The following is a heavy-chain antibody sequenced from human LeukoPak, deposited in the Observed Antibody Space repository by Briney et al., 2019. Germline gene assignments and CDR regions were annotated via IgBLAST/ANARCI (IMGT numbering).Heavy chain of an antibody. CDR1: GGSFSGYY. V-gene: IGHV4-34*01. J-gene: IGHJ4*02. Sequence: SETLSLTCAVYGGSFSGYYWSWIRQPPGKGLEWIGEINHSGSTNYNPSLKSRVTISVDTSKNQFSLKLSSVTAADTAVYYCARGSSMAVAIYFDYWGQGTLVTVSS. D-gene: IGHD6-19*01. CDR3: ARGSSMAVAIYFDY. CDR2: INHSGST.